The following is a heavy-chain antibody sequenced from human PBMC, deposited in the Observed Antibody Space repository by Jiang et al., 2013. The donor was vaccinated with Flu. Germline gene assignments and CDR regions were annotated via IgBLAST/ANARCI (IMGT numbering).Heavy chain of an antibody. CDR1: RGSISTYY. D-gene: IGHD3-3*01. V-gene: IGHV4-59*08. Sequence: GSGLVKPSETLSLTCTVSRGSISTYYWSWIRQPPGKGLEWIGYIYYSGITYYNPSLKSRVTLSVDTSKNQFSLTLRSVTAADTAVFYCARHPFWSGAPDHWGQGTLVTVSS. J-gene: IGHJ4*02. CDR2: IYYSGIT. CDR3: ARHPFWSGAPDH.